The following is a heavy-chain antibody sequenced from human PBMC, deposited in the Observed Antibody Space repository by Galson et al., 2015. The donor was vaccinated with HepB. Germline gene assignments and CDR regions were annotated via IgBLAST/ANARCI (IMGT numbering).Heavy chain of an antibody. V-gene: IGHV3-66*01. CDR3: ATRWKGYSYQYYYYGMDV. Sequence: SLRLSCAASGFTVSSNYMSWVRQAPGKGLGWVSVIYSGGSTYYADSVKGRFTISRDNSKNTLYLQMNSLRAEDTAVYYCATRWKGYSYQYYYYGMDVWGQGTTVTVSS. CDR2: IYSGGST. CDR1: GFTVSSNY. J-gene: IGHJ6*02. D-gene: IGHD5-18*01.